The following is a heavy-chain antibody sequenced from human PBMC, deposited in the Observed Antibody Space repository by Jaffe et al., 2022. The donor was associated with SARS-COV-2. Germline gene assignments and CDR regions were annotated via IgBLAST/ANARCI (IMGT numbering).Heavy chain of an antibody. Sequence: EVQLVQSGAEVKKPGESLRISCKGSGYNFNTYWITWVRQMPGKGLEWMGRIDPSDSFTKYSPSFQGHVTILVDKSISTAYLQWSSLQPSDTAMYYCARHMYPNHWFAAFDYWGQGSLVTVSS. CDR3: ARHMYPNHWFAAFDY. J-gene: IGHJ4*02. CDR2: IDPSDSFT. CDR1: GYNFNTYW. V-gene: IGHV5-10-1*03. D-gene: IGHD3-10*01.